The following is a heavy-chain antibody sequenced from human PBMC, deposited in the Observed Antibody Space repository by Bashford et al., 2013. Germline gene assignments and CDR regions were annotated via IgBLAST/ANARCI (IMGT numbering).Heavy chain of an antibody. D-gene: IGHD3-16*02. Sequence: GESLKISCKGSGYSFTSYWIGWVRQMPGKGLEWMGIIYPGDSDTRYSPSFQGQVTISADKSISTAYLQWSSLQASDTAMYFCARQAFDDYVWGNYRYWYFDLWGRGTLVTVSS. J-gene: IGHJ2*01. CDR2: IYPGDSDT. CDR3: ARQAFDDYVWGNYRYWYFDL. CDR1: GYSFTSYW. V-gene: IGHV5-51*01.